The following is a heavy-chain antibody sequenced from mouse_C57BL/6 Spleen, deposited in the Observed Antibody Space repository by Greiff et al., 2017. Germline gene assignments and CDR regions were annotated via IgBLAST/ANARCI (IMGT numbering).Heavy chain of an antibody. D-gene: IGHD1-1*01. J-gene: IGHJ1*03. V-gene: IGHV1-59*01. CDR1: GYTFTSYW. Sequence: QVQLQQPGAELVRPGTSVKLSCKASGYTFTSYWMHWVKQRPGQGLEWIGVIDPSDSYTNYNQKFKGKATLTVDTASSTAYMQLSSLTSEDSAVYYCARVGYYGSSYGWYFDVWGTGTTVTVSS. CDR2: IDPSDSYT. CDR3: ARVGYYGSSYGWYFDV.